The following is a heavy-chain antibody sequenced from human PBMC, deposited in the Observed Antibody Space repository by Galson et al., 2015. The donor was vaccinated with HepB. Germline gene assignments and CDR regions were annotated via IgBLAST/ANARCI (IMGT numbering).Heavy chain of an antibody. CDR2: IYFGGTT. J-gene: IGHJ3*01. CDR3: ARGGWFGNAFDV. CDR1: GFTVISNY. Sequence: SLRLSCAASGFTVISNYVTWVRQAPGKGLEWVSAIYFGGTTYYADSVKGRFTISRDHSKNTMYLQMNSLRAEDTAVYYCARGGWFGNAFDVWGQGTLVTVSS. V-gene: IGHV3-66*01. D-gene: IGHD3-10*01.